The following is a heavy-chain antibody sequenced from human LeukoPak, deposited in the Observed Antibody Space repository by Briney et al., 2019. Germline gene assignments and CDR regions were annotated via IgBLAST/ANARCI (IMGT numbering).Heavy chain of an antibody. CDR1: GFTFSSYE. V-gene: IGHV3-48*03. CDR3: ARVELLPNYYYYGMDV. CDR2: ISSSGSTI. Sequence: GGSLRLSCAASGFTFSSYEMNWVRQAPGKGLEWVSYISSSGSTIYYADSVKGRFTISRDNAKNSLYLQMNSLRAEDTAVYYCARVELLPNYYYYGMDVWGQGTTVTASS. D-gene: IGHD1-26*01. J-gene: IGHJ6*02.